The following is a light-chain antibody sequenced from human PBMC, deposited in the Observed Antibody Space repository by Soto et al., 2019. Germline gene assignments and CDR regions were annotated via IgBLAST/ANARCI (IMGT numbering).Light chain of an antibody. CDR3: QQYNTYSKT. V-gene: IGKV1-5*01. Sequence: DITMTQSPSTLSTSVGARVTITCRASQSVSYWLAWYQQKPGKGPNLLIYDVSILASGVPYSFSGGGFGTEFTLNISSLQPDDSAIYYCQQYNTYSKTFGPGTKVEIK. CDR1: QSVSYW. CDR2: DVS. J-gene: IGKJ3*01.